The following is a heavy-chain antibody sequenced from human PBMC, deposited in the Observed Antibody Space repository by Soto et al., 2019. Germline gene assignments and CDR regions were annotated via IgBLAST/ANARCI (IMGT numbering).Heavy chain of an antibody. J-gene: IGHJ4*02. Sequence: PGGSLRLSCEASGFPFSNYYMGWIRQAPGRGLEWVSYVLTGGAVKFYRESVKGRFIISRDNSKTSLSLRMFSIPAEDTAMYYCGGVFRRLPVFYFDLWGQGALVTVSS. CDR3: GGVFRRLPVFYFDL. CDR2: VLTGGAVK. CDR1: GFPFSNYY. V-gene: IGHV3-11*01. D-gene: IGHD3-3*01.